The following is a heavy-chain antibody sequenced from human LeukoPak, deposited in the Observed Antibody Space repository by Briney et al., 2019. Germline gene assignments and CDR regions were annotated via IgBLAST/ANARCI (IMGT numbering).Heavy chain of an antibody. V-gene: IGHV4-4*07. Sequence: PSETLSLTCTVSGGSISSYYWSWIRQPAGKGLEWIGRIYTSGSTNYNPSLKSRVTISVDTSKNQSSLKLSSVTAADTAVYYCTISLASAGSYYFDYWGQGTLVTVSS. CDR1: GGSISSYY. J-gene: IGHJ4*02. CDR3: TISLASAGSYYFDY. D-gene: IGHD6-13*01. CDR2: IYTSGST.